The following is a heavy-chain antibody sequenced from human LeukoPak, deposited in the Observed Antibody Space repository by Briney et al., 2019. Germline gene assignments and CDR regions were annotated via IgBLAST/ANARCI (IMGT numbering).Heavy chain of an antibody. J-gene: IGHJ4*02. CDR2: INPNSGGT. V-gene: IGHV1-2*04. CDR3: AIDGALTGYPAGGDY. D-gene: IGHD3-9*01. Sequence: ASVKVSCKASGYTFTGYYMHWVRQAPGQGLEWMGWINPNSGGTNYAQKFQGWVTMTRDTSISTAYMELSRLRSDGTAVYYCAIDGALTGYPAGGDYWGQGTLVTVSS. CDR1: GYTFTGYY.